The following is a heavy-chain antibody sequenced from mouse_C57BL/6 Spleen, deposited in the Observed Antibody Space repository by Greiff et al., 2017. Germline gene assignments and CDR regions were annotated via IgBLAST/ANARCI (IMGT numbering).Heavy chain of an antibody. J-gene: IGHJ3*01. CDR3: ACNQGFAY. V-gene: IGHV1-85*01. CDR2: IYPRDGST. Sequence: VQLKESGPELVKPGASVKLSCKASGYTFTSYDINWVKQRPGQGLEWIGWIYPRDGSTKYNEKFKGKATLTVDTSSSTAYMELHSLTSEDSAVYFCACNQGFAYWGQGTLVTVSA. CDR1: GYTFTSYD. D-gene: IGHD2-1*01.